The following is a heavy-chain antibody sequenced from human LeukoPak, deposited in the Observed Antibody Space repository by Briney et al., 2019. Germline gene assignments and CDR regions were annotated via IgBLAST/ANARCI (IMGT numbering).Heavy chain of an antibody. CDR2: INPNSGGT. D-gene: IGHD4-17*01. Sequence: ASVKVSCKASGYTFTGYYMHWARQAPGQGLEWMGWINPNSGGTNYAQKFQGRVTMTRDTSISTAYMELSRLRSDDTAVYYCARDGAYGDYVPYFQHWGQGTLVTVSS. CDR1: GYTFTGYY. CDR3: ARDGAYGDYVPYFQH. V-gene: IGHV1-2*02. J-gene: IGHJ1*01.